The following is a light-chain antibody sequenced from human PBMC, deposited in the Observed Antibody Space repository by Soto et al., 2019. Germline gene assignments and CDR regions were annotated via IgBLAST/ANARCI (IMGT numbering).Light chain of an antibody. CDR2: AAS. CDR3: QQTCGSVAMT. CDR1: ETISRY. Sequence: DMRMTQSSCTRAAASGERVVINCWASETISRYLNWYQRKPGKAPNLLIYAASSLESGVPARFSFSGPRTHFTLTMPGLQPEDSATYNCQQTCGSVAMTFGQGTRLEIK. V-gene: IGKV1-39*01. J-gene: IGKJ5*01.